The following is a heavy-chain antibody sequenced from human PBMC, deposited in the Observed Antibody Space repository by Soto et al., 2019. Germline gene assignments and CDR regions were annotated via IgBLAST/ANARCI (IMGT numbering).Heavy chain of an antibody. CDR2: INSDGSST. CDR3: ARNLRCSGGSCYSGQDY. D-gene: IGHD2-15*01. V-gene: IGHV3-74*01. Sequence: EVQLVESGGGLVQPGGSLRLSCVASGFTFSSYWMHWVRQAPGKGLVWVSRINSDGSSTSYADSVKGRFTISRDNAKNTLYLQMNSLRAEDTAVYYCARNLRCSGGSCYSGQDYWGQGTLVTVSS. CDR1: GFTFSSYW. J-gene: IGHJ4*02.